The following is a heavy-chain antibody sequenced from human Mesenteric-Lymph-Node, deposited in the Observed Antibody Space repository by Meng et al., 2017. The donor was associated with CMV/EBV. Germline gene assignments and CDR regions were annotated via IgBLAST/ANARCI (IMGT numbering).Heavy chain of an antibody. Sequence: ASVKVSCKTSGYTFANHGINWVRQAPGQGLEWMGWISAHNGHTSYAQEFQGRVTVTTDTSTSTAYMELRSLRSDDTAVYYCARDQHDYGDYSNWFDPWGQGTLVTVSS. CDR2: ISAHNGHT. D-gene: IGHD4-17*01. CDR1: GYTFANHG. J-gene: IGHJ5*02. V-gene: IGHV1-18*01. CDR3: ARDQHDYGDYSNWFDP.